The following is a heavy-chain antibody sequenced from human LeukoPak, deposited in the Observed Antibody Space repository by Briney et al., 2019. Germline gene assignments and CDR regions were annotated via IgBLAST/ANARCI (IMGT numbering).Heavy chain of an antibody. D-gene: IGHD4/OR15-4a*01. CDR1: GYTFISYG. J-gene: IGHJ4*02. CDR3: GLWQITGSGGYYFDY. Sequence: GASVKVSCKASGYTFISYGISWVRQAPGQGLEWMGWISAYNGNTNYAQKFQGRVTMTTDTSTSTAYMELRSLRSDDTAVYYCGLWQITGSGGYYFDYWGQGTLVTVSS. V-gene: IGHV1-18*01. CDR2: ISAYNGNT.